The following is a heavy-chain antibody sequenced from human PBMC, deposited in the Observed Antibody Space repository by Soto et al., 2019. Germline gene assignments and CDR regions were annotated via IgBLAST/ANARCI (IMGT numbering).Heavy chain of an antibody. D-gene: IGHD1-1*01. CDR2: ISGGGGRI. Sequence: EVRLLESGGGLVQPGGSLRLSCAASRFTFRLYAMSWVRQAPGKGLEWVSGISGGGGRIYYADSVKGRFIISRDNSKDTLSLPINSLKAEDTAVNYCATSMWGDWNDADPAFWFASWGQGTRVTVSS. CDR1: RFTFRLYA. V-gene: IGHV3-23*01. J-gene: IGHJ4*02. CDR3: ATSMWGDWNDADPAFWFAS.